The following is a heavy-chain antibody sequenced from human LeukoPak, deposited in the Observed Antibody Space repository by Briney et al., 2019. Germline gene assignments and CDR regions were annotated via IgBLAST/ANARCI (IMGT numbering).Heavy chain of an antibody. Sequence: PSETLSLTCTVSGGSMSSYYWSWIRQPPGKGLEWIGYIYYGGSTKYNPSLKSRVTISVDTSKNQFSLKLSSVTAADTAVYYCARGARAGYNLEPFDYWGQGTLVTVSS. CDR1: GGSMSSYY. V-gene: IGHV4-59*08. J-gene: IGHJ4*02. CDR3: ARGARAGYNLEPFDY. CDR2: IYYGGST. D-gene: IGHD5-24*01.